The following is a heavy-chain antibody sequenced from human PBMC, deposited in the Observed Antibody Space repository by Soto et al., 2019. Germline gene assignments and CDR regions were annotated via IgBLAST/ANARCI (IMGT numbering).Heavy chain of an antibody. D-gene: IGHD5-18*01. J-gene: IGHJ4*02. CDR3: AGTFGYDFDY. Sequence: KTSETLSLTCAVYGGTFSGLYWSWIRQPPGKGLEWIGEIKDSGSTNYNPSLKSRVTISVDTSKNQFSLKLTSVTAADTAVYYCAGTFGYDFDYWGQGTLVTVSS. CDR1: GGTFSGLY. V-gene: IGHV4-34*08. CDR2: IKDSGST.